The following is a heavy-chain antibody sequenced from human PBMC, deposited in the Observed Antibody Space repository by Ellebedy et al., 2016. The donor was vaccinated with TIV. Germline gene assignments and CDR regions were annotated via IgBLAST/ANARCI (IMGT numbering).Heavy chain of an antibody. Sequence: PGGSLRLSCAASGFTFRSYWMSWFRQAPGKGLEWVANIKYAGSEKYYADPVKGRFTISRDNAKNSLYLQMNSLSAEDTAVYSCARWYNDLWNGLSNWGQGTLVTVSS. D-gene: IGHD3-3*01. CDR2: IKYAGSEK. J-gene: IGHJ4*02. V-gene: IGHV3-7*02. CDR3: ARWYNDLWNGLSN. CDR1: GFTFRSYW.